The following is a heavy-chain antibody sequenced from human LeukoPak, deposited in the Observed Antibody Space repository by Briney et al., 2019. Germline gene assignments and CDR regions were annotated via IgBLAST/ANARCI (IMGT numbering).Heavy chain of an antibody. CDR1: GFSFSRFS. J-gene: IGHJ4*02. CDR3: SGAHYSSGWHYFDY. Sequence: GGSLRPSCAASGFSFSRFSMNWVRQAPGKGLEWVSSISSSGSSTYYADSVKGRFTISRDDAKNTLYLQMNSLRAEDTAVYYCSGAHYSSGWHYFDYWGQGTLVTVSS. D-gene: IGHD4-11*01. CDR2: ISSSGSST. V-gene: IGHV3-21*01.